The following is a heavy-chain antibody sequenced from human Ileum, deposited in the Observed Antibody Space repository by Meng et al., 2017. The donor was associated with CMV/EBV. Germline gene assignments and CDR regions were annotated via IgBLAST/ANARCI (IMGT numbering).Heavy chain of an antibody. CDR2: INHGGSS. Sequence: QQWGEGLLKPSATLSLMGAVYGGSFSEYHWSWIRQPPGKGLEWIGEINHGGSSNYNPSLKSRVTISVDRSRNQVSLKLTSVTAADTAVYYCARASPQRRFLSYWGQGTLVTVSS. CDR1: GGSFSEYH. V-gene: IGHV4-34*01. CDR3: ARASPQRRFLSY. D-gene: IGHD3-3*01. J-gene: IGHJ4*02.